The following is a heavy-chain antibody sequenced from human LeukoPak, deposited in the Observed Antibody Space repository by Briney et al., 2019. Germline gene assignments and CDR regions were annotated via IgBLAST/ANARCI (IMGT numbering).Heavy chain of an antibody. CDR2: INTDGSST. CDR3: ARGGAAAGSSDYYYYYMDV. D-gene: IGHD6-13*01. CDR1: GFTFSSYW. Sequence: GGSLRLSCAASGFTFSSYWMHWVRQAPGKGLVWVSRINTDGSSTSYADSVKGRFTISRDNAKNTLYLQMNSLRAEDTAVYYCARGGAAAGSSDYYYYYMDVWGKGTTVTVSS. J-gene: IGHJ6*03. V-gene: IGHV3-74*01.